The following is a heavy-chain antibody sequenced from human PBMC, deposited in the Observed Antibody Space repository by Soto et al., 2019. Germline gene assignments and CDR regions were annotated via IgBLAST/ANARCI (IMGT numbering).Heavy chain of an antibody. J-gene: IGHJ4*02. V-gene: IGHV3-23*01. CDR1: GFTFNNYA. CDR3: AKLGSSSCSPHYYFDY. D-gene: IGHD3-22*01. CDR2: ITDSGDDT. Sequence: GGSLRLSCAASGFTFNNYAMGWVRQAPGKGLEWVSAITDSGDDTYYIDSVKGRFTISRDNSKSTLYLQMNSLRAEDTAIYYCAKLGSSSCSPHYYFDYWGQGTLVTVS.